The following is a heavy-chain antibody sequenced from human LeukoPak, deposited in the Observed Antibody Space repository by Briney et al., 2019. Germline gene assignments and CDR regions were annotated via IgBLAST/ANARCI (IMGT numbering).Heavy chain of an antibody. Sequence: PGGSLRLSCAASGFRFSRYVMSWVRQAPGKGLEWVSSISGSGGSTYYADSVKGRLTISRDNSKNTLYVQMNSLRAEDTAVYYCAKYNWNDGDFDYWGQGTLVTVSS. CDR3: AKYNWNDGDFDY. D-gene: IGHD1-20*01. CDR2: ISGSGGST. CDR1: GFRFSRYV. J-gene: IGHJ4*02. V-gene: IGHV3-23*01.